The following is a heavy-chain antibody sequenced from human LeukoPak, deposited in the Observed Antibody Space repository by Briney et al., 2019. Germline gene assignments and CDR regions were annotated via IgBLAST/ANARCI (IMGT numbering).Heavy chain of an antibody. D-gene: IGHD5-12*01. V-gene: IGHV4-59*01. Sequence: SETLSLTCTVSGGSISSYYWSWIRQPPGKGLEWIGYIYYSGSTNYNPSLKSRVTISVDTSKNQFFLKLSSVTAADTAVYYCARGYSGYDSPFDYWGQGTLVTVSS. J-gene: IGHJ4*02. CDR2: IYYSGST. CDR1: GGSISSYY. CDR3: ARGYSGYDSPFDY.